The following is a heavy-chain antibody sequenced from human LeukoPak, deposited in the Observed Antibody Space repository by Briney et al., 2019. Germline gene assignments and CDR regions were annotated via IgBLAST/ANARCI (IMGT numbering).Heavy chain of an antibody. CDR2: IGRGIT. J-gene: IGHJ4*02. CDR1: GFTFSSYS. CDR3: ARDAPAGGKPEYFFDC. V-gene: IGHV3-48*04. Sequence: GGSLRLSCAASGFTFSSYSMNWVRQAPGKGLEWVSHIGRGITYADSVKGRFTISRDNSKNLVYLEMNSLRAEDTAVYYCARDAPAGGKPEYFFDCWGQGTLVTVSS.